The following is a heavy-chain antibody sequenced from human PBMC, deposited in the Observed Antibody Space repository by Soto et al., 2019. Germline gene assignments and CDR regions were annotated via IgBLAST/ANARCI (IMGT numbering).Heavy chain of an antibody. CDR1: GYTFSDYG. D-gene: IGHD3-10*01. V-gene: IGHV1-18*01. CDR3: ARGNKDLPFEFYF. Sequence: QVQLVQSGAEAKRPGASVKVSCQASGYTFSDYGIAWVRQAPGQGLEWMGWISGKTGSTNFAQEFQGRVAMTADTSASMAYMELTSLTSDDTAVYFCARGNKDLPFEFYFWGRGTLVTVSS. CDR2: ISGKTGST. J-gene: IGHJ4*02.